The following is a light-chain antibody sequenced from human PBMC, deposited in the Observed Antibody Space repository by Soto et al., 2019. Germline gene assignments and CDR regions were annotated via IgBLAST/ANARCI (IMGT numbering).Light chain of an antibody. Sequence: DIQMTQSPSSVSASVGGRVTITCRASQGVNTWLAWYQKKPGKAPELLVYEASSLHSGVPSRFSGSGSGTDFTLTISSLQPEDFATYYCQQANSFPLTFGGGTKVEVQ. V-gene: IGKV1-12*01. CDR1: QGVNTW. CDR3: QQANSFPLT. CDR2: EAS. J-gene: IGKJ4*01.